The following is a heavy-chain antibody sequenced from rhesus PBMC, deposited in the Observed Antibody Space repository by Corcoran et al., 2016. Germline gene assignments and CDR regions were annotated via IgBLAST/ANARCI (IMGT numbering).Heavy chain of an antibody. CDR3: AKEVDTSGAFDF. J-gene: IGHJ3*01. V-gene: IGHV5-20*01. CDR2: IEPSDSDT. D-gene: IGHD3-40*01. Sequence: EVQLVQSGAEVKRPGESLKISCKTSGYSFTSYWNSWVRQMPGKGLGWLGAIEPSDSDTRYTPSFQGQVTISADKSISTAYLQWSRLKASDTATYYCAKEVDTSGAFDFWGQGLRVTVSS. CDR1: GYSFTSYW.